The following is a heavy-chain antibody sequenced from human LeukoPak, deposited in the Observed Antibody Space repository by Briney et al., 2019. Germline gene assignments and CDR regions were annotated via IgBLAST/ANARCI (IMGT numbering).Heavy chain of an antibody. V-gene: IGHV3-30*04. CDR1: GFTFSSYA. Sequence: GRSLRLSCAASGFTFSSYAMHWVRQAPGKGLEWVAVISYDGSNKYYADSVKGRFTISRDNSKNTLYLQTNSLRAEDTAVYYCARDVVLERRRYLPYYFDYWGQGTLVTVSS. J-gene: IGHJ4*02. CDR3: ARDVVLERRRYLPYYFDY. CDR2: ISYDGSNK. D-gene: IGHD1-1*01.